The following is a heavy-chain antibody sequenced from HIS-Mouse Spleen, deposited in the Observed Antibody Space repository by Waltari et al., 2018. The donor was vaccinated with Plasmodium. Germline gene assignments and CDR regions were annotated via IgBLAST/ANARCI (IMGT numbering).Heavy chain of an antibody. CDR1: GFTFSSCC. CDR3: ASSWYWYFDL. D-gene: IGHD6-13*01. CDR2: IKQDGSEK. Sequence: EVQLVESGGGWVQPGGSLRRSCAASGFTFSSCCMSWVRQAHGKGLEWVANIKQDGSEKYYVDSVKGRFTISRDNAKNSLYLQMNSLRAEDTAVYYCASSWYWYFDLWGRGTLVTVSS. V-gene: IGHV3-7*01. J-gene: IGHJ2*01.